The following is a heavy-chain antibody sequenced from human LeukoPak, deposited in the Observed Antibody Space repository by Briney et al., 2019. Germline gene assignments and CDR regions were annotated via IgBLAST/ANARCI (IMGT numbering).Heavy chain of an antibody. CDR3: ARSRQLALDY. J-gene: IGHJ4*02. D-gene: IGHD6-6*01. CDR2: IYTSGTT. CDR1: GGSISSYY. Sequence: SETLSLTCTVSGGSISSYYWSWIRQPAGKGLEWIGRIYTSGTTHYNPSLKSRVTMSVDTSKNQFSLKLSSVTAADTAMYYCARSRQLALDYWGQGTLVTVSS. V-gene: IGHV4-4*07.